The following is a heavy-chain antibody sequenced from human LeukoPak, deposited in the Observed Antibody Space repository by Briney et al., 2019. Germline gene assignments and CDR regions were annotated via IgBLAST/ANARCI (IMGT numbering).Heavy chain of an antibody. CDR2: IYHSGST. D-gene: IGHD3-22*01. V-gene: IGHV4-30-2*01. CDR1: GGSISSGGYS. CDR3: ARVAPGWYYYDSRNYFDY. J-gene: IGHJ4*02. Sequence: SETLSLTCAVSGGSISSGGYSWSWIRQPPGKGLEWIGYIYHSGSTYYNPSLKSRVTISVDRSKNQFSLKLSSVTAADTAVYYCARVAPGWYYYDSRNYFDYWGQGTLVTVSS.